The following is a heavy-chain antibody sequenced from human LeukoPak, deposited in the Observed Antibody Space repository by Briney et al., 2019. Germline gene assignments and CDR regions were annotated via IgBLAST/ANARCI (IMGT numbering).Heavy chain of an antibody. J-gene: IGHJ4*02. Sequence: PGGSLRLSCAASGFTISSYSMNWVRQAPGKGLEWVSYISSSSRTIYYADSVKGRFTISRDNAKNSLYLQMNSLRAEDTAIYYCARQSGTMVTTRFDYWGQGTLVTVSS. CDR2: ISSSSRTI. CDR3: ARQSGTMVTTRFDY. D-gene: IGHD4-17*01. V-gene: IGHV3-48*01. CDR1: GFTISSYS.